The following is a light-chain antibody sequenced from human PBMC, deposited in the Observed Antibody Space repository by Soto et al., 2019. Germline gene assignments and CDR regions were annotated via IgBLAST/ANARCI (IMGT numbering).Light chain of an antibody. J-gene: IGKJ2*01. CDR3: QQYHNWPPYT. CDR2: GAS. Sequence: EIVMTQSPATLSVSPGERATLSCRASQSVSSNLAWYQQKPGQAPRLLIYGASTRATGIPARFSGSRSGTESTLTINSLQSEDFAVYSCQQYHNWPPYTFGQGTKLAIK. V-gene: IGKV3-15*01. CDR1: QSVSSN.